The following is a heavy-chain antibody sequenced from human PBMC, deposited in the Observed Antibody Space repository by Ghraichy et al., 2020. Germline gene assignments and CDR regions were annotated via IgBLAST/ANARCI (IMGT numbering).Heavy chain of an antibody. CDR2: INDSGST. D-gene: IGHD3-3*01. CDR1: NGSFSGHY. V-gene: IGHV4-34*01. Sequence: SETLSLTCAVYNGSFSGHYWIWIRQPPGKGLEWIGEINDSGSTNYNPSLKSRVTISVDTSKKQFSLNLSSVTAADTAVYYCARGRDYYNFLSGYYSSDYWGQGNLVTVSS. J-gene: IGHJ4*02. CDR3: ARGRDYYNFLSGYYSSDY.